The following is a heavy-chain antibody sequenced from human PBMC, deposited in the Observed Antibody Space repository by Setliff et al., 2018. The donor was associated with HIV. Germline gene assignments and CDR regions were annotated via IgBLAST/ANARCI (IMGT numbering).Heavy chain of an antibody. D-gene: IGHD3-22*01. Sequence: SETLSLTCTVSYGSISGHYWTWIRQPPGKGLEWIGYIHHSGGTQYNPSLVSRLTMSVDSSKNQFSLSLSSVTAADTAVYYCARAASYYDSSGYWAPPRYFDYWGQGTLVTVSS. CDR2: IHHSGGT. J-gene: IGHJ4*02. V-gene: IGHV4-59*11. CDR1: YGSISGHY. CDR3: ARAASYYDSSGYWAPPRYFDY.